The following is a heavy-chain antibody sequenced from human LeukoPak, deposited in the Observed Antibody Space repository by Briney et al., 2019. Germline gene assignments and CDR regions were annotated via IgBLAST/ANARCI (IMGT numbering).Heavy chain of an antibody. CDR1: GFTFSSYG. V-gene: IGHV3-23*01. CDR2: ISGSGGST. D-gene: IGHD3-22*01. CDR3: AKSTLSGYYRRGFDY. J-gene: IGHJ4*02. Sequence: GGSLRLSCAASGFTFSSYGMSWVRQAPGKGLEWISAISGSGGSTYYADSVKGRFTISRDNSKNTLYLQMNSLRAEDTAVYYCAKSTLSGYYRRGFDYWGQGTLVTVSS.